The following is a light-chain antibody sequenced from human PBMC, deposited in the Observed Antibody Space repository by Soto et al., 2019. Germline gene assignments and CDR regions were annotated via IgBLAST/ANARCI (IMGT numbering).Light chain of an antibody. V-gene: IGKV1-5*01. CDR3: QQYNSYSPT. CDR1: QSIGTY. J-gene: IGKJ1*01. Sequence: DIQMTQSPSSLSASVGDRVTITFLAIQSIGTYLILYQLIPVKAPKLLIYDASSLESGVPSRFSGSGSGTEFTLTISSLQPDDFATYDCQQYNSYSPTFGQGTKV. CDR2: DAS.